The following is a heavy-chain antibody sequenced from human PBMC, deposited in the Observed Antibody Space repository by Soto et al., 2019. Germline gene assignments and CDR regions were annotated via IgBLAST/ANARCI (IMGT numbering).Heavy chain of an antibody. D-gene: IGHD4-17*01. CDR3: ARPRGYGVFDAYDI. J-gene: IGHJ3*02. V-gene: IGHV3-23*01. CDR2: IGAGGGDI. CDR1: GFTFSTYA. Sequence: GSLRLSCAASGFTFSTYAMSWVRQAPGKGLEWVSAIGAGGGDIYHADSVKGRFIISRDNSMNTVFLEMNSLRTDDTAVYYCARPRGYGVFDAYDIWGQGTVVTVSS.